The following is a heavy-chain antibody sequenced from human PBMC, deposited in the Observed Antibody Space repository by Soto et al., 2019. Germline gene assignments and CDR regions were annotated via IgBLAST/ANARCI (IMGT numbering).Heavy chain of an antibody. CDR1: GYTFTYRY. D-gene: IGHD3-22*01. J-gene: IGHJ6*02. V-gene: IGHV1-45*02. CDR2: ITPFNGNT. Sequence: SVKVSCKASGYTFTYRYLHWVRQAPGQALEWMGWITPFNGNTNYAQKFQDRVTITRDRSMSTAYMELSSLRSEDTAMYYCATSGVVVIAYYYYGMAVWGQGTTVTVSS. CDR3: ATSGVVVIAYYYYGMAV.